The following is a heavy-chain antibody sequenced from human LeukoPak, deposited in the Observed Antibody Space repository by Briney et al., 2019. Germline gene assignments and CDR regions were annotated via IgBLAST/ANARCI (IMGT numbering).Heavy chain of an antibody. CDR1: GFTFDDYA. Sequence: GGSLRLSCAASGFTFDDYAMHWVRQAPGKGLEWVSGISWNSGSIGYADSVKGRFTISRDNAKNSLYLQMNSLRAEDMALYYCAREVSSSSGGGFDYWGQGTLVAVSS. CDR3: AREVSSSSGGGFDY. CDR2: ISWNSGSI. J-gene: IGHJ4*02. D-gene: IGHD6-6*01. V-gene: IGHV3-9*03.